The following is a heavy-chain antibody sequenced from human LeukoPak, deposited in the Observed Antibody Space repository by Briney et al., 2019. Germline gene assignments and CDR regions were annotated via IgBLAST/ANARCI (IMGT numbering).Heavy chain of an antibody. D-gene: IGHD3-3*01. J-gene: IGHJ3*02. V-gene: IGHV3-21*03. CDR1: GFTFSSYS. CDR3: ARDTPPRHYDFWSGYFGLDAFDI. CDR2: ISSSSYI. Sequence: GGSLRLSCAASGFTFSSYSMNWVRQAPGKGLEWVSSISSSSYIYYADSVKGRFTISRDNAKNSLYLQMNSLRCEETAVYYCARDTPPRHYDFWSGYFGLDAFDIWGQGTMVTVSS.